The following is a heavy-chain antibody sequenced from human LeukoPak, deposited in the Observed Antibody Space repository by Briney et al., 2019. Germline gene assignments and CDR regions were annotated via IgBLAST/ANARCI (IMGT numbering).Heavy chain of an antibody. CDR1: GFTFSRHS. Sequence: PGGSLRLSCAASGFTFSRHSVNWVRQAPGKGLEWVSSISSSSSYIYYADSVKGRFTISRDNSKNTLYLQMNSLRAEDTAVYYCAKDPRVWSGELLPYYFDYWGPGTLVTVSS. CDR2: ISSSSSYI. D-gene: IGHD1-26*01. V-gene: IGHV3-21*01. J-gene: IGHJ4*02. CDR3: AKDPRVWSGELLPYYFDY.